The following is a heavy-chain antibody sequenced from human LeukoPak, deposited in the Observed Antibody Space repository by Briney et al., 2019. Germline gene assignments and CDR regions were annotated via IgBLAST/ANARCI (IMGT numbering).Heavy chain of an antibody. V-gene: IGHV3-21*01. Sequence: PGGSLRLSCAASGFTFSSYNMNWVRQAPGKGLEWVSSISTSSSYIYYADSVKGRFTISRDNARNSLYLQMNSLRAEDTAVYYCARGVPKTSYYYYYMDVWGKGTTVTVSS. D-gene: IGHD4-11*01. J-gene: IGHJ6*03. CDR3: ARGVPKTSYYYYYMDV. CDR2: ISTSSSYI. CDR1: GFTFSSYN.